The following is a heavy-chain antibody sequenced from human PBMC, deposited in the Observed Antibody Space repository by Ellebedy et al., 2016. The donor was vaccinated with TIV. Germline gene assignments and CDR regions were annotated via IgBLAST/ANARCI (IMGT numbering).Heavy chain of an antibody. CDR2: IFSNDEK. V-gene: IGHV2-26*01. CDR3: ARMGWGYDILTGPYYYYYGMDV. J-gene: IGHJ6*02. D-gene: IGHD3-9*01. Sequence: SGPTLVKPTATLTLTCTVSGFSLSNARMGVSWIRQPPGKALEWLAHIFSNDEKSYSTSLKSRLTISKDTSKSQVVLTMTNMDPVDTATYYCARMGWGYDILTGPYYYYYGMDVWGQGTTVTVSS. CDR1: GFSLSNARMG.